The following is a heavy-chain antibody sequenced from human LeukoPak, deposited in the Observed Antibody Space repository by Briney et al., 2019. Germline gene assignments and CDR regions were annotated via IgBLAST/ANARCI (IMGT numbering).Heavy chain of an antibody. CDR1: GFTFDDYV. Sequence: GGCLRLSCAASGFTFDDYVMDWVRQPPGEGLEWVSGICWYSNNIGYEDSVKGRFTISRDNAKNSLYLQINSLRAEDTALYYCAKDIGVRSGRNAFDFWGQGTMVTVSA. CDR3: AKDIGVRSGRNAFDF. D-gene: IGHD2-15*01. CDR2: ICWYSNNI. V-gene: IGHV3-9*01. J-gene: IGHJ3*01.